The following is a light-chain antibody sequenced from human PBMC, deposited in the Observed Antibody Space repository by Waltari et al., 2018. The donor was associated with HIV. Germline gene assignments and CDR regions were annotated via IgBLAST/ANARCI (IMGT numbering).Light chain of an antibody. CDR3: SSDGGTSAGGSRKFYVI. J-gene: IGLJ2*01. Sequence: QSPLTHPPSASGSPGQSVTIPCTGTSNDLAPPTLVSWYQQHPRKAPRLIISDVNKRPSGVPNRFSGSKSGNTASLTVSGLQAEDEATYYCSSDGGTSAGGSRKFYVIFGGGTKLTVL. CDR2: DVN. V-gene: IGLV2-8*01. CDR1: SNDLAPPTL.